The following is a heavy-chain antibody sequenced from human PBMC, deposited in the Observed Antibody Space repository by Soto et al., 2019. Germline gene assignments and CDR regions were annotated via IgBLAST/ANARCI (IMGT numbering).Heavy chain of an antibody. CDR1: GGSISSGGYY. V-gene: IGHV4-31*03. J-gene: IGHJ4*02. D-gene: IGHD2-15*01. Sequence: PSETLSLTCTVSGGSISSGGYYWSWIRQHPGKGLEWIGYIYYSGSTYYNPSLKSRVTISVDTSKNQFSLKLSSVTAADTAVYYCARRLGYCSGGSCESYYFDYWGQGTLVTVSS. CDR2: IYYSGST. CDR3: ARRLGYCSGGSCESYYFDY.